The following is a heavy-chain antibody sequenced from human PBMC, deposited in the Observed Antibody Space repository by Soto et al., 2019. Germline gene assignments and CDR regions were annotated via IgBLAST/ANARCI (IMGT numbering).Heavy chain of an antibody. CDR1: GFTFSSYA. J-gene: IGHJ4*02. CDR2: ISGSGGST. Sequence: EVQLLESGGGLVQPGGSLRLSCAASGFTFSSYAMSWVRQAPGKGLEWVSAISGSGGSTYYADSVKGRFTISRDNSKNTLYLQMNSLSAEDTAVYYCAKGAVAATRGFVYYFDYWGQGTLVTVSS. D-gene: IGHD2-15*01. CDR3: AKGAVAATRGFVYYFDY. V-gene: IGHV3-23*01.